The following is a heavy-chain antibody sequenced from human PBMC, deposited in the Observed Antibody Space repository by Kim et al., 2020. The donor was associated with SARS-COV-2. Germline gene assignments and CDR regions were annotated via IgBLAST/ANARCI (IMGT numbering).Heavy chain of an antibody. CDR3: ATLPQSWMAVTTIMDV. J-gene: IGHJ6*02. CDR1: GYTFTSYD. CDR2: MNPNSGNT. V-gene: IGHV1-8*01. Sequence: ASVKVSCKASGYTFTSYDINWVRQATGQGLEWMGWMNPNSGNTGYAQKFQGRVTMTRNTSISTAYMELSSLRSEDTAVYYCATLPQSWMAVTTIMDVWGQGTTVTVSS. D-gene: IGHD4-17*01.